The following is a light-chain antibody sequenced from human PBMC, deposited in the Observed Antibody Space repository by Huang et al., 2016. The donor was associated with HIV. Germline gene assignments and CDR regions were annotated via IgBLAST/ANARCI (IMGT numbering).Light chain of an antibody. Sequence: DIQMTQSQSSLSASVGDRVTITCRASQSITNYLNWYQQKPGTAPKVLIYAASSLQSGVPSRFSGSGSGTDFTLTISCPQPEDFATYYCQQTYNTPRTFGQGTKVEIK. V-gene: IGKV1-39*01. CDR3: QQTYNTPRT. J-gene: IGKJ1*01. CDR2: AAS. CDR1: QSITNY.